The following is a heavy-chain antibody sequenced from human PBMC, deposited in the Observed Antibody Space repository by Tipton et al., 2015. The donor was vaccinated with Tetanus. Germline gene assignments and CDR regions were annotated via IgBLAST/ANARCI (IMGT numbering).Heavy chain of an antibody. J-gene: IGHJ4*02. Sequence: SLRLSCAASGFRFSYSGMHWVRQAPGKGLEWVAVIAFDGKNERYADSVKGRFIISRDNSKNTLYLQMNSLRPEDTAVYYCAQREESLSQKLCWGQGTLVTVSS. CDR2: IAFDGKNE. D-gene: IGHD1-1*01. CDR3: AQREESLSQKLC. CDR1: GFRFSYSG. V-gene: IGHV3-30*03.